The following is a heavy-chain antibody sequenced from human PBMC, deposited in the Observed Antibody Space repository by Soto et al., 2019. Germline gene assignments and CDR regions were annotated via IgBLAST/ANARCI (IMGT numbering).Heavy chain of an antibody. CDR3: ARTPMVRGVMVGMDV. J-gene: IGHJ6*02. Sequence: LSLSCAASGFTFSSYAMTWVRQAPGKGLEWVSTVSSSGGSTYYGDSVKGRFTISRDNSKNTQYLQMNSLRAEDTATYYCARTPMVRGVMVGMDVWGQGTTVTVSS. V-gene: IGHV3-23*01. D-gene: IGHD3-10*01. CDR1: GFTFSSYA. CDR2: VSSSGGST.